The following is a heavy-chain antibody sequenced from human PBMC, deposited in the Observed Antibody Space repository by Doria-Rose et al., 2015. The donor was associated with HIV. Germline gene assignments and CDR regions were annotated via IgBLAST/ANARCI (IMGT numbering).Heavy chain of an antibody. CDR2: IYYSGST. CDR3: AREGWASDKGVWFDP. V-gene: IGHV4-31*03. D-gene: IGHD3-10*01. Sequence: SQTLSLTCTVSGGSISSGGYYWSWIRQHPGNGLEWIGYIYYSGSTYYNPSLKSRVTISVDTSKNQFSLKLSSVTAADTAVYYCAREGWASDKGVWFDPWGQGTLVTVSS. J-gene: IGHJ5*02. CDR1: GGSISSGGYY.